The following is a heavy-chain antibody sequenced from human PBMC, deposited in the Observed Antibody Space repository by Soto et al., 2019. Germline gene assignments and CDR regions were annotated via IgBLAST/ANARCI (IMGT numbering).Heavy chain of an antibody. J-gene: IGHJ4*02. CDR3: ARHNYGDHPFDY. Sequence: EVQLVQSGAEVKKPGESLRISCKGSGYSFTSYWISWVRQMPGKGLEWMGRIDPSDSYISYSPSFQGHVTISADKSISTAYLQWSSLKASDTAIYYCARHNYGDHPFDYWGQGTLVTVSS. CDR2: IDPSDSYI. D-gene: IGHD4-17*01. V-gene: IGHV5-10-1*03. CDR1: GYSFTSYW.